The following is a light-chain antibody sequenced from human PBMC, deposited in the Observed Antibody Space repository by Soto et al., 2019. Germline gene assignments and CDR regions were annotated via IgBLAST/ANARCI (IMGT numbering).Light chain of an antibody. CDR2: GAS. CDR1: HSISTN. Sequence: EIIMTQSPATLSVSPGEVATLSCRTSHSISTNLAWYQHKRGQSPRLLVYGASTRATGVPARLSGSGSGAEFTLSISSLQSEDFAVYYCQQDTSWPTVGGGTKVEIK. CDR3: QQDTSWPT. J-gene: IGKJ4*01. V-gene: IGKV3-15*01.